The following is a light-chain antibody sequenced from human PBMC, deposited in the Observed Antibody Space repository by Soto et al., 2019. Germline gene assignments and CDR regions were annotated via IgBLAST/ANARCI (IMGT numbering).Light chain of an antibody. V-gene: IGLV2-11*01. J-gene: IGLJ3*02. CDR2: DVS. Sequence: QSVLTQPRSVSGSPGQSVTLSCTGASSDVGTYNYVSWYQQHPGKPPKLMIYDVSKRPSGVPDLFSGSKSGNTASLTISGLQAEDEADYYCCSYAGSYTLGVFGGGTKLTVL. CDR3: CSYAGSYTLGV. CDR1: SSDVGTYNY.